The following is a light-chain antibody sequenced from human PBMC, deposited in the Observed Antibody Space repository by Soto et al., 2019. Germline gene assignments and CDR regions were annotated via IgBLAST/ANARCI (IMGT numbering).Light chain of an antibody. Sequence: QSALTQPRSVSGSPGQSVTISCTGTSSDVGAHNYVSWYQQHPGKAPKLMISYVTKRPSGVPARFSGSKSGNTASLTISGLQAEDEGDYCCCTWGGSSVFGTGTKVTVL. J-gene: IGLJ1*01. CDR1: SSDVGAHNY. CDR3: CTWGGSSV. V-gene: IGLV2-11*01. CDR2: YVT.